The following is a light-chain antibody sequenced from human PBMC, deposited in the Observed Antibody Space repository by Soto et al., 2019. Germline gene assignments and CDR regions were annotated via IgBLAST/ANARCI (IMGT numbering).Light chain of an antibody. CDR1: QSVSSSY. CDR2: RAS. Sequence: EIVLTQSPATLSSFPGDRATLSCRASQSVSSSYLAWYQQKPGQAPKVLIYRASSRATGIPDRFSGSGSGTDFTLTISRLEPEDFAVYYCQQYGSSPLTFGGGTKVDIK. CDR3: QQYGSSPLT. J-gene: IGKJ4*01. V-gene: IGKV3-20*01.